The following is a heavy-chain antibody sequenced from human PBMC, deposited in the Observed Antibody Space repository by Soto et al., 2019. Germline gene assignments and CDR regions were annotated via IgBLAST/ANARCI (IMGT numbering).Heavy chain of an antibody. V-gene: IGHV4-59*01. CDR2: IYYSGST. CDR3: ARDGYSYGSYYFDY. J-gene: IGHJ4*02. D-gene: IGHD5-18*01. CDR1: GGSISSYY. Sequence: QVQLQESGPGLVKPSETLSLTCTVSGGSISSYYWSWIRQPPGKGLEWIGYIYYSGSTNYNPSLKSRVTISVDTSKNQFSLKLSSVTAADTAVYYCARDGYSYGSYYFDYWGQGTLVTVSS.